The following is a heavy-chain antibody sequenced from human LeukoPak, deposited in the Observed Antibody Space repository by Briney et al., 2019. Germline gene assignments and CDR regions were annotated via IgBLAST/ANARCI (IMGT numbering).Heavy chain of an antibody. V-gene: IGHV3-23*01. J-gene: IGHJ4*02. CDR1: GFTFSSYA. D-gene: IGHD6-13*01. CDR3: AKVGIAAAAIGNYFDY. Sequence: GGSLRLSCAASGFTFSSYAMSWVRQAPGKGLEWVSAISGSGGSTYYADSVKGRFTISRDNSKNTLYLQMNSLRAEDTAVYYCAKVGIAAAAIGNYFDYWGQGALVTVSS. CDR2: ISGSGGST.